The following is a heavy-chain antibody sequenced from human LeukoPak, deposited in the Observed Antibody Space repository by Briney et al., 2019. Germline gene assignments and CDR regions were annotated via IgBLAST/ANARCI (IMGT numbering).Heavy chain of an antibody. D-gene: IGHD2-2*01. V-gene: IGHV3-23*01. CDR2: ISGSDGST. CDR3: AKVGSTSWYVANYNY. Sequence: GGSLRLSCAASGFTFRIYAMSWVRQAPGKGLEWVSTISGSDGSTNYADSVKGRFSISRDNSKNTLYLQMKSLRAEDTAVYYCAKVGSTSWYVANYNYWGQGTLVTVSS. J-gene: IGHJ4*02. CDR1: GFTFRIYA.